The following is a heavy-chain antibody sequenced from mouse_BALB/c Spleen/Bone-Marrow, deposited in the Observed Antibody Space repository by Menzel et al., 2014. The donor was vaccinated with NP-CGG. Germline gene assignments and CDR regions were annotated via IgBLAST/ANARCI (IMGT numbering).Heavy chain of an antibody. Sequence: EVQLQQPGTVLARPGAAVKMYCKASGYTFSNYWMHWVKQRPGQGLEWIGTIYPGNSDTTYNQKFKGKATLTAVTSTSTAYMELSSLTNEDSAVYYCTTLARNKFDYRGQGTTLTVAA. V-gene: IGHV1-5*01. CDR3: TTLARNKFDY. J-gene: IGHJ2*01. D-gene: IGHD3-1*01. CDR1: GYTFSNYW. CDR2: IYPGNSDT.